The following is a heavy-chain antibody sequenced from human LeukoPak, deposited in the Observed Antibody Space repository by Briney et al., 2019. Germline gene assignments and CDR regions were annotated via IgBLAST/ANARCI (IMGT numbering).Heavy chain of an antibody. CDR2: ISGSGNTI. CDR3: AKGGNDFWSGYYLDY. CDR1: GFTLSSYE. V-gene: IGHV3-48*03. J-gene: IGHJ4*02. Sequence: GGSLRLSCASSGFTLSSYEMNWVRQAPGKGLEWVSSISGSGNTIYYADSVKGRFTISRDNAKNSLCLRMNSLRTEDTALYYCAKGGNDFWSGYYLDYWGQGTLVTVSS. D-gene: IGHD3-3*01.